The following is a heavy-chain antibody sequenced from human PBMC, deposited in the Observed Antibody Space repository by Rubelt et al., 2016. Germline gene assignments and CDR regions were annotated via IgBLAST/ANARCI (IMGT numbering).Heavy chain of an antibody. Sequence: QVQLQQWGAGLLKTSETLSLTCAVYGGSFSGYYWSWIRQPPGKGLEWIGYIYYSGSTNYNPSPRSRGTISGDTSRNPVSLKRSSVTAAETAVYYCARVTVVVPAAIILDAFDIWGQGTMVTVSS. CDR3: ARVTVVVPAAIILDAFDI. J-gene: IGHJ3*02. D-gene: IGHD2-2*01. CDR1: GGSFSGYY. V-gene: IGHV4-34*11. CDR2: IYYSGST.